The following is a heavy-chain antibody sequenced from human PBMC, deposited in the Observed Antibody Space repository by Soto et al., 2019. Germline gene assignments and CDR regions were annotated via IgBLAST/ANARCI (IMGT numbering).Heavy chain of an antibody. CDR2: ISYDGSKK. D-gene: IGHD3-3*01. Sequence: QVQLVESGGGVVQPGRSLRLSCAASGFTFSSYAMHWVRQAPGKGLEWVAVISYDGSKKYYADSVKGRFTISRDNSKNTLYLQMNSLRAEDTAVYYCARVTISGVAFDYWGQGTLVTVSS. CDR1: GFTFSSYA. CDR3: ARVTISGVAFDY. V-gene: IGHV3-30-3*01. J-gene: IGHJ4*02.